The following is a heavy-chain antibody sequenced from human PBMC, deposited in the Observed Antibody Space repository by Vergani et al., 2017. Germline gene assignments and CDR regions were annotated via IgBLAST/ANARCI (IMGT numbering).Heavy chain of an antibody. J-gene: IGHJ6*02. CDR3: ARDVAAAGLPHYYYGMDV. CDR1: GFTFSSYW. CDR2: IKQDGSEK. V-gene: IGHV3-7*01. D-gene: IGHD6-13*01. Sequence: VHLVESGGGVVQPGRSLTLFCVASGFTFSSYWMSWVRQTPGKGLEWVANIKQDGSEKYYVDSVKGRFTISRDNAKNSLYLQMNSLRAEDTAVYYCARDVAAAGLPHYYYGMDVWGQGTTVTVSS.